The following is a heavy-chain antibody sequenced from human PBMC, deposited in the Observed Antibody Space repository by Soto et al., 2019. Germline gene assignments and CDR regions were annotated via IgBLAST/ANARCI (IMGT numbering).Heavy chain of an antibody. CDR1: GYTFTSYC. Sequence: GASVKVSCKASGYTFTSYCISWVRQAPGQGLEWMGWISAYNGNTNYAQKLQGRVTMTTDTSTSTAYMELRSLRSDDTAVYYCARNYYDSSGYSYWFDPWGQGTLVTVSS. V-gene: IGHV1-18*04. CDR3: ARNYYDSSGYSYWFDP. D-gene: IGHD3-22*01. CDR2: ISAYNGNT. J-gene: IGHJ5*02.